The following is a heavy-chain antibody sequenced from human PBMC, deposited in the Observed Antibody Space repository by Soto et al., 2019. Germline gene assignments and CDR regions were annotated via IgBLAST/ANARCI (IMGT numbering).Heavy chain of an antibody. V-gene: IGHV3-30*18. Sequence: QVQLVESGGGVVQPGRSLRLSCAASGFTFSSYGMHWVRQSPGKGLEWVAVISYDGSNKYYADSVKGRFTISRDNSKNTLYMQMNSLRAEDTAGYYCAKEASRDAGYCQHWGQGTLVIFSS. CDR3: AKEASRDAGYCQH. CDR2: ISYDGSNK. CDR1: GFTFSSYG. J-gene: IGHJ1*01.